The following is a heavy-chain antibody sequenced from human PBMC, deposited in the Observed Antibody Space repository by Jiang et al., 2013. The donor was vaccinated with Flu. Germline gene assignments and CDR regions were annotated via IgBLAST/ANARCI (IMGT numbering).Heavy chain of an antibody. D-gene: IGHD3-22*01. Sequence: WVAVIWYDGSNKYYADSVKGRFTISRDNSKNTLYLQMNSLRAEDTAVYYCARVAYYYDSSGYYCDYWGQGTLVTVSS. CDR2: IWYDGSNK. J-gene: IGHJ4*02. V-gene: IGHV3-33*01. CDR3: ARVAYYYDSSGYYCDY.